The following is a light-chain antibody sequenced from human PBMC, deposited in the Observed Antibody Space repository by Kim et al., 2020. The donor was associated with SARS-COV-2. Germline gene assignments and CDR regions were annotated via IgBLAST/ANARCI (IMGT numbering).Light chain of an antibody. V-gene: IGLV3-19*01. CDR3: KSRDTSGNQLV. CDR2: AKT. CDR1: SLRTYS. Sequence: SSELTQDPAVSVALGQTVSITCQGDSLRTYSASWYQQKPGQAPVLVINAKTNRPSGIPDRFSGSTSGNTVSLTITGAQAEDEADYYCKSRDTSGNQLVFGGGTQLTVL. J-gene: IGLJ3*02.